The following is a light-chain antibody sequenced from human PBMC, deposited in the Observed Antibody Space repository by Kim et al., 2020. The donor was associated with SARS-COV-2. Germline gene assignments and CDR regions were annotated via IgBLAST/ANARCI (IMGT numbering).Light chain of an antibody. CDR2: YDS. J-gene: IGLJ3*02. Sequence: APGKTARITCGGNNIGSKSVPWYQQKPGQAPVLVIYYDSDRPSGIPERFSGSNSGNTATLTISRVEAGDEADYYCQVWDSSSDHWVFGRDPADRP. CDR1: NIGSKS. CDR3: QVWDSSSDHWV. V-gene: IGLV3-21*04.